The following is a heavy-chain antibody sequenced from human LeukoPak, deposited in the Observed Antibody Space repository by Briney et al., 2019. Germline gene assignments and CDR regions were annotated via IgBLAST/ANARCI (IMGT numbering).Heavy chain of an antibody. CDR1: GFTVSNNY. J-gene: IGHJ4*02. Sequence: GGSLRLSCAASGFTVSNNYMSWVRQAPGKGLEWVSIIYSGGNTYYADSVKGRFTISRDNSKNTLYLQMNSLRAEDTAVYYCAKGVWGYFDYWGQGTLVTVSS. V-gene: IGHV3-53*01. CDR3: AKGVWGYFDY. D-gene: IGHD3-16*01. CDR2: IYSGGNT.